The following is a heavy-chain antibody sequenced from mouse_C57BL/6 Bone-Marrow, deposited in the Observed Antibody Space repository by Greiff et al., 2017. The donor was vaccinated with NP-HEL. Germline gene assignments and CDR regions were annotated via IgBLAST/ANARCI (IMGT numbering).Heavy chain of an antibody. D-gene: IGHD4-1*01. J-gene: IGHJ2*01. CDR3: ARYKLGHDY. Sequence: EVKLQESGGGLVQPGGSLSLSCAASGFTFTDYYMSWVRQPPGKALEWLGFIRNKANGYTTEYSASVKGRFTISRDNSQSILYLQMNALRAEDSATYYCARYKLGHDYWGQGTTLTVSS. CDR2: IRNKANGYTT. V-gene: IGHV7-3*01. CDR1: GFTFTDYY.